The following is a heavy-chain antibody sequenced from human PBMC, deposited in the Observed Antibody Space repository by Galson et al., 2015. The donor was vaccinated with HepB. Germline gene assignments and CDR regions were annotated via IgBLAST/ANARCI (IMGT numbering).Heavy chain of an antibody. V-gene: IGHV3-30*18. D-gene: IGHD1-7*01. Sequence: SLRLSCAASGFTFNSYGMHWVRQAPGKGLEWVSVISYDGSNKYYADSVKGRLTISRDNSKNTLYLQMNSLRAEDTAVYYCAKDELSGTTYYSYGMDVWGQGTTVTVSS. J-gene: IGHJ6*02. CDR1: GFTFNSYG. CDR3: AKDELSGTTYYSYGMDV. CDR2: ISYDGSNK.